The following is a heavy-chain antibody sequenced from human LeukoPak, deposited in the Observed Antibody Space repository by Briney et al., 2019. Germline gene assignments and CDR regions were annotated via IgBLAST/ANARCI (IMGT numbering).Heavy chain of an antibody. V-gene: IGHV4-39*01. CDR2: IYYSGST. D-gene: IGHD4-11*01. CDR3: ASPFPFARTVTTHY. Sequence: PSETLSLTCTVSGGSISSSSYYWGWIRQLPGKGLEWIGSIYYSGSTYYNPSLKSRVTISVDTSKNQFSLKLSSVTAADTAVYYCASPFPFARTVTTHYWGQGTLVTVSS. J-gene: IGHJ4*02. CDR1: GGSISSSSYY.